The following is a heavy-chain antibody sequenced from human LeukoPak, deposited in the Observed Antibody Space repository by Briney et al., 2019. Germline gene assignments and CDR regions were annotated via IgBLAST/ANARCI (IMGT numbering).Heavy chain of an antibody. CDR2: IWYDGSNK. CDR1: GFTFSSYG. J-gene: IGHJ4*02. V-gene: IGHV3-33*01. D-gene: IGHD4-17*01. CDR3: ARGPLGYGDHFDY. Sequence: GGSLRLSCAASGFTFSSYGMHWVRQAPGKGLEWVAVIWYDGSNKYYADSVKGRFTISRDNSKNTLYLQTNSLRAEDTAVYYCARGPLGYGDHFDYWGQGTLVTVSS.